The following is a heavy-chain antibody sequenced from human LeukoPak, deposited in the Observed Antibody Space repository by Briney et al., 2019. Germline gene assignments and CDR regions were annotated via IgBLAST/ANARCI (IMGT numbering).Heavy chain of an antibody. CDR3: ARENYGGNSYWFDP. D-gene: IGHD4-23*01. CDR2: INPNSGGT. Sequence: GASVKVSCKASGYTFTGYYMHWVRQAPGQGLEWMGWINPNSGGTNYAQKFQGRVTMTRDTSISTAYMELSRLRSDDTAVYYCARENYGGNSYWFDPWGQGTLVTVSS. CDR1: GYTFTGYY. V-gene: IGHV1-2*02. J-gene: IGHJ5*02.